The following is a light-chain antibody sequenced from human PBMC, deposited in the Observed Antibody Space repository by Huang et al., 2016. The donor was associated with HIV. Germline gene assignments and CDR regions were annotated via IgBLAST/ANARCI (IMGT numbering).Light chain of an antibody. Sequence: EIVLTQSPATLSLSPGERATLSCRASQSVSSYLAWYQQKPGQAPRLLIDDTSTRATGIPGRVSGSGSGTDFTLTISSLEPEDLAVYYCQQRNNWPFTFGPGTKVDIK. V-gene: IGKV3-11*01. CDR1: QSVSSY. J-gene: IGKJ3*01. CDR3: QQRNNWPFT. CDR2: DTS.